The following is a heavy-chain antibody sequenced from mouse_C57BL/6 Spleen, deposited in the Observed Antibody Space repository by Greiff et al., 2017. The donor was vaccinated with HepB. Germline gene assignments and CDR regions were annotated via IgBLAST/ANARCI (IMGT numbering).Heavy chain of an antibody. CDR1: GYTFTSYW. CDR2: IDPSDSYT. D-gene: IGHD1-1*01. J-gene: IGHJ1*03. Sequence: QVQLQQPGAELVRPGTSVKLSCKASGYTFTSYWMHWVKQRPGQGLEWIGVIDPSDSYTNYNQKFKGKATLTVDTSSSTAYMQLSSLTSEDSAVYYCARITTVPHWYFDVWGTGTTVTVSS. V-gene: IGHV1-59*01. CDR3: ARITTVPHWYFDV.